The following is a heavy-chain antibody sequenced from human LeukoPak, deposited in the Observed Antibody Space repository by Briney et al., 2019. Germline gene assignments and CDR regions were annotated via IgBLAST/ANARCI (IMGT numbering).Heavy chain of an antibody. CDR2: ISQDGRPK. CDR1: GFTFTTYY. J-gene: IGHJ4*02. D-gene: IGHD1-1*01. V-gene: IGHV3-7*01. CDR3: ARENWSNDY. Sequence: PGGSLRLSCAASGFTFTTYYMTWVRQAPGKGLELLANISQDGRPKYYADSVEGRCAISRENPIHSVFLQMNSVRAEDTAVYYCARENWSNDYWGQGTLVTVSS.